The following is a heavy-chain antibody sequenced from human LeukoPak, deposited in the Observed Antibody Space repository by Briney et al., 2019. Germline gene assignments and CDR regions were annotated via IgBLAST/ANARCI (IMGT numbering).Heavy chain of an antibody. D-gene: IGHD4-23*01. CDR1: GYSISSGYY. Sequence: SETLSLTCTVSGYSISSGYYWGWIRPPPGKGLEWIGSIYHSGSTYYNPSLKSRVTISVDTSKNQFSLKLSSVTAADTAVYYCARDVGYYGGNSGGFDYWGQGTLVTVSS. J-gene: IGHJ4*02. V-gene: IGHV4-38-2*02. CDR3: ARDVGYYGGNSGGFDY. CDR2: IYHSGST.